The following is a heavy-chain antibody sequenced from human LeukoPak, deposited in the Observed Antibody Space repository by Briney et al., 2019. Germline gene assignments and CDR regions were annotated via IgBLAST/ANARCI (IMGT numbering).Heavy chain of an antibody. Sequence: GASVKVSCKASGGTFSSYAISWVRQAPGQGLEWMGGIIPIFGTANYAQKFQGRVTITADESTSTAYMELSSLRSEDTAVYYCARGRSGTVRGYYCYGMDVWGQGTTVTVSS. V-gene: IGHV1-69*01. CDR1: GGTFSSYA. CDR2: IIPIFGTA. D-gene: IGHD4-17*01. CDR3: ARGRSGTVRGYYCYGMDV. J-gene: IGHJ6*02.